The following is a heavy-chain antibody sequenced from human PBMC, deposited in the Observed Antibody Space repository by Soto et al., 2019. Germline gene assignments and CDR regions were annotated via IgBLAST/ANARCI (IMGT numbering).Heavy chain of an antibody. CDR1: GGSITSNW. CDR3: ARVPDY. D-gene: IGHD2-2*01. J-gene: IGHJ4*02. CDR2: IYHNGRF. V-gene: IGHV4-4*02. Sequence: PSETLSLTCAVSGGSITSNWWSWVRQPPGKGLEWIGEIYHNGRFNYNPSLRSRLTISIDRSKNQFSLKLSSVTAADTAVYYCARVPDYWGQGILVTVSS.